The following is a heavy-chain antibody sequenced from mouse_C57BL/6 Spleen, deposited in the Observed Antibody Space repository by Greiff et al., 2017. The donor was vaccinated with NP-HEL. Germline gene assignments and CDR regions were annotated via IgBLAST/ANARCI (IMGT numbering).Heavy chain of an antibody. CDR3: ARPGELRGYAMDY. V-gene: IGHV1-9*01. Sequence: GQRQEAGAALMKPGASVKLSCKATGYTFTGYWLEWVKQRPGHGLEWIGEILPGSGSTNYNEKFKGKATFTADISSNTAYMQLSSLTTEDSAIYYCARPGELRGYAMDYWGQGTSVTVSS. D-gene: IGHD2-4*01. J-gene: IGHJ4*01. CDR1: GYTFTGYW. CDR2: ILPGSGST.